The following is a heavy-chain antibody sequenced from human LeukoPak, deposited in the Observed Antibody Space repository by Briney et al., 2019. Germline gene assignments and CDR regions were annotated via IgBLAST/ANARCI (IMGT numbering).Heavy chain of an antibody. CDR2: IYHSGST. CDR1: GGSISSGGYY. D-gene: IGHD2-2*01. J-gene: IGHJ6*03. Sequence: SETLSLTCTVSGGSISSGGYYWSWIRQPPGKGLEWIGYIYHSGSTYYNPSLKSRVTISVDRSKNQFSLKLSSVTAADTAVYYCARSDIVVVPAAHYMDVWGKGTTVTVSS. V-gene: IGHV4-30-2*01. CDR3: ARSDIVVVPAAHYMDV.